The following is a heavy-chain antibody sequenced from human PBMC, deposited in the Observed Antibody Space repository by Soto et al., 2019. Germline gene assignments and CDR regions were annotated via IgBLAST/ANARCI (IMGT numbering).Heavy chain of an antibody. CDR1: GGTFSSYA. J-gene: IGHJ1*01. V-gene: IGHV1-69*13. D-gene: IGHD3-22*01. Sequence: SSVKVSCKASGGTFSSYAISWVRQAPGQGLEWMGGIIPIFGTANYAQKFQGRVTITADESTSTAYMELSSLRSEDTAVYYCARDDSSGYYFSRAEYFQHWGQGSLVTVS. CDR2: IIPIFGTA. CDR3: ARDDSSGYYFSRAEYFQH.